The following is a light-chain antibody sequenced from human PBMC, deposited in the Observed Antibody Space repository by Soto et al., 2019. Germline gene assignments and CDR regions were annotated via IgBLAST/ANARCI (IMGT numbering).Light chain of an antibody. CDR2: EVS. CDR3: SSYTSTSTSVI. CDR1: SSDVGGYNY. V-gene: IGLV2-14*01. J-gene: IGLJ2*01. Sequence: QSALTQPASVSGSPGQSITISCTGTSSDVGGYNYVSWYQQHPGKAPKLMIYEVSNRPSGVSNRFSGSKSGNTASLTISGLQAEDEADYYCSSYTSTSTSVIFGVG.